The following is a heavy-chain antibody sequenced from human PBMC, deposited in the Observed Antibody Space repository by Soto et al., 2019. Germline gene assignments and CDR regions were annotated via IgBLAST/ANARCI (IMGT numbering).Heavy chain of an antibody. V-gene: IGHV4-31*03. CDR2: IYYSGST. D-gene: IGHD2-2*01. J-gene: IGHJ6*02. CDR1: GGSISSGGYY. CDR3: ARDGRPDRSSTSCGERDYYGMDV. Sequence: SLTCTVSGGSISSGGYYWSWIRQHPGKGLEWIGYIYYSGSTYYNSSLKSRVTISVDTSKNQFSLKLSSVTAADTAVYYCARDGRPDRSSTSCGERDYYGMDVWGQGTTVTVSS.